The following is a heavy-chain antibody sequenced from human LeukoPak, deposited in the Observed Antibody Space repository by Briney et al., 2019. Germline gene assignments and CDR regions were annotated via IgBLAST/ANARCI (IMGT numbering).Heavy chain of an antibody. CDR2: INPNSGNT. Sequence: ASVKLFCKASGHTFTSYDINWVRHATGQGLEWMGWINPNSGNTGYAQKFQGRVTMTRNTSISTAYMELSSLRSEDTAVYYCARGRKLLWFGEPRDYWGQGTLVTVSS. J-gene: IGHJ4*02. CDR3: ARGRKLLWFGEPRDY. V-gene: IGHV1-8*01. D-gene: IGHD3-10*01. CDR1: GHTFTSYD.